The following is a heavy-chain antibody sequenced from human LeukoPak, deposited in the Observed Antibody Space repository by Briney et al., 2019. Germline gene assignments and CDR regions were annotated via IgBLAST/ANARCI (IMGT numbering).Heavy chain of an antibody. CDR3: ARLARRVYSDPTVSYFDY. J-gene: IGHJ4*02. CDR1: GFTFSDDY. D-gene: IGHD4-17*01. Sequence: PGGSLRLSCAASGFTFSDDYMSSSSSYTNYADSVKGRSTISRDNAKNSLYLQMNSLRAEDTAVYYCARLARRVYSDPTVSYFDYWGQGTLVTVSS. CDR2: SSSSYT. V-gene: IGHV3-11*06.